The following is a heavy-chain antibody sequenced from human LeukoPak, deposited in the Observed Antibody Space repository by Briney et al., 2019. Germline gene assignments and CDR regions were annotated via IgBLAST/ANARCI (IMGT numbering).Heavy chain of an antibody. Sequence: PSETLSLTCAVYGGSFSGYYWSWIRQPPGKGLEWIGEINHSGSTNYNPSLKSRVTISVDTSKNQFSLKLSSVTAADTAVYYCARDRDYDFWSGSRDAFDIWGQGTMVTVSS. CDR1: GGSFSGYY. CDR2: INHSGST. J-gene: IGHJ3*02. D-gene: IGHD3-3*01. V-gene: IGHV4-34*01. CDR3: ARDRDYDFWSGSRDAFDI.